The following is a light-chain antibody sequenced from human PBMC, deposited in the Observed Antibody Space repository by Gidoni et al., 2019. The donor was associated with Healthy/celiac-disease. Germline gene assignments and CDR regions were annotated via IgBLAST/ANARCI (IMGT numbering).Light chain of an antibody. CDR1: SSDVGGYNY. CDR2: EVS. CDR3: SAYAGSYNLV. J-gene: IGLJ2*01. Sequence: QSALTQPPSASGSPGQSVTISCTGTSSDVGGYNYVSWYQPHPGKAPKLMIYEVSNRPSGVPDRFSASKSGNTASLTVSGLQAEDEADYYGSAYAGSYNLVFGGGTKLTVL. V-gene: IGLV2-8*01.